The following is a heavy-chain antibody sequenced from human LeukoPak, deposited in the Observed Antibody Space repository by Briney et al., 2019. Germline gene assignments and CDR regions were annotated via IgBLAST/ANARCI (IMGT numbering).Heavy chain of an antibody. CDR2: IKQDGSEK. J-gene: IGHJ1*01. CDR1: GFTFSVYW. V-gene: IGHV3-7*05. Sequence: GGSLRLSCAASGFTFSVYWMSWVRQAPGKGLEWVANIKQDGSEKYSVDSVRGRFTISRDNVKNSLFLQINILRAEDTAVYYCARSGMAVAATPWDWGQGTLVTVSS. CDR3: ARSGMAVAATPWD. D-gene: IGHD6-19*01.